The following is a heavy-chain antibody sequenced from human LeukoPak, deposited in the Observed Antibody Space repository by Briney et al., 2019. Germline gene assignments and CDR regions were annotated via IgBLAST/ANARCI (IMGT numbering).Heavy chain of an antibody. Sequence: KPSETLSLTLSVSGGSISSYYWSWIRQPPGKGLEWIGYIYYSGSTNYNPSLKSRVTISVDTSKNQFSLKLSSVTAADTAVYYCARGIRYFDSSMMSDYWGQGTLVTVSS. CDR3: ARGIRYFDSSMMSDY. CDR2: IYYSGST. V-gene: IGHV4-59*01. D-gene: IGHD3-9*01. J-gene: IGHJ4*02. CDR1: GGSISSYY.